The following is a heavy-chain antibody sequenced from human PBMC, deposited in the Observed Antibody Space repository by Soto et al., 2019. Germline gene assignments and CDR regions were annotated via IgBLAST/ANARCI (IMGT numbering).Heavy chain of an antibody. CDR3: AANPPHDNYSFWDY. CDR1: GFAFSNYW. Sequence: PGACLNISRETSGFAFSNYWVVCVREIPGKGFECMGITYPDDSDTKYSTSFHGHATIASDKTTNTTSLQWTSLKPSNTAIYFCAANPPHDNYSFWDYWGQGTLVTVSS. J-gene: IGHJ4*02. V-gene: IGHV5-51*01. CDR2: TYPDDSDT. D-gene: IGHD3-22*01.